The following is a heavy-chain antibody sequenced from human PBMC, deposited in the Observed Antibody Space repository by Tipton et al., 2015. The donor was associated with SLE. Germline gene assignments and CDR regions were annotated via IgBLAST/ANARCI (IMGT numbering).Heavy chain of an antibody. V-gene: IGHV4-39*01. CDR2: IYYSGST. Sequence: GLVKPSETLSLTCTVSGGSISSSSYYWGWIRQPPGKGLEWIGSIYYSGSTYYNPSLKSRVTISVDTSKNQFSLKLSSVTAADTAVYYCARQKPIVVVLLDAFDFWGQGTMVTVSS. CDR3: ARQKPIVVVLLDAFDF. D-gene: IGHD2-2*01. CDR1: GGSISSSSYY. J-gene: IGHJ3*01.